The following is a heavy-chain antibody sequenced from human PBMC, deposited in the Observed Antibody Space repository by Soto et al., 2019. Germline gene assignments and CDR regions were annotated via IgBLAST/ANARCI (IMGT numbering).Heavy chain of an antibody. CDR1: GYTFTGYY. V-gene: IGHV1-2*04. CDR3: ARTGTGAYYYYGMDV. J-gene: IGHJ6*02. D-gene: IGHD1-1*01. Sequence: GAPVKVSCKASGYTFTGYYMHWVRQAPGQGLEWMGWINPNSGGTNFAQKFQGWVTMTRDTSISTAYMELSRLRSDDTAVYSCARTGTGAYYYYGMDVWGQGTTVTVSS. CDR2: INPNSGGT.